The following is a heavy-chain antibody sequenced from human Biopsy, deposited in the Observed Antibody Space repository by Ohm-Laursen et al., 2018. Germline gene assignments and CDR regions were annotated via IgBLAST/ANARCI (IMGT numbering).Heavy chain of an antibody. D-gene: IGHD2/OR15-2a*01. CDR2: IYYSGST. CDR3: ARATNSTGWPYYYFYGMDV. Sequence: GTLFLTCTVSGGSISSDYWSWIRQTPGKGLEWIGYIYYSGSTNYNPSPKSRVTISVDTSKNQFSLRLNSVTAADTAVYYCARATNSTGWPYYYFYGMDVWGQGTTVTVSS. J-gene: IGHJ6*02. V-gene: IGHV4-59*01. CDR1: GGSISSDY.